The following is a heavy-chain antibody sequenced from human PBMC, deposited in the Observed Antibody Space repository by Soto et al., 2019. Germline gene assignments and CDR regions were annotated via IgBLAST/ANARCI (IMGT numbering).Heavy chain of an antibody. J-gene: IGHJ6*03. CDR1: GGSISSGGYY. CDR2: IYYSGST. CDR3: ARSSEAKGVIFGGVFVSLCHTYCYYNLEG. Sequence: PSETLSLTCTVSGGSISSGGYYWSWIRQHPGKGLEWIGYIYYSGSTYYNPSLKSRVTISVDTSKNQFSLKLSSVTAADTAVYYCARSSEAKGVIFGGVFVSLCHTYCYYNLEGWCQETTVAASS. D-gene: IGHD3-16*02. V-gene: IGHV4-31*03.